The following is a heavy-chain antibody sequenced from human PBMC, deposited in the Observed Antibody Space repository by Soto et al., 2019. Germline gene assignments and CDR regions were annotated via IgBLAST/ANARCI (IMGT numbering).Heavy chain of an antibody. Sequence: GESLKISCKGAGYSFANYWIAWVRQVPGKGLEWMGIIYPDDSETSYSPSFQGQVTFSADKSISTAYLQWRSLRASDTAMYFCARHRDNSGHSAFNVWGQGTMVTVSS. CDR2: IYPDDSET. CDR3: ARHRDNSGHSAFNV. CDR1: GYSFANYW. D-gene: IGHD3-22*01. V-gene: IGHV5-51*01. J-gene: IGHJ3*01.